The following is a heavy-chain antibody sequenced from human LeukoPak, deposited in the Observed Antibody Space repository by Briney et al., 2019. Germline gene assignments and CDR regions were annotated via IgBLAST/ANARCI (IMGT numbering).Heavy chain of an antibody. Sequence: AVAQKKEWMGWISVYNGNTLYAQSLQGRVTMTTDTSTDTAYMELRSLRSDDTAVYYCARALDTPTNDYWGQGTLVTVSS. J-gene: IGHJ4*02. CDR3: ARALDTPTNDY. CDR2: ISVYNGNT. D-gene: IGHD5-18*01. V-gene: IGHV1-18*01.